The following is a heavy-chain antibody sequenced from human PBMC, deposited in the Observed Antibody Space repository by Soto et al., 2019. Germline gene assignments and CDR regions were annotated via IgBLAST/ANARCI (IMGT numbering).Heavy chain of an antibody. CDR1: GFTFSGSA. J-gene: IGHJ4*02. D-gene: IGHD2-21*01. CDR2: IRRKAKSYAT. Sequence: EVQLVESGGGLVQPGGSLKLSCAASGFTFSGSAMHWVRQASGKGLEWVGQIRRKAKSYATEYVASVKGRFTISRDDSKNMAYLQMNSLKTEDTAVYYCTRTFDGSDSVSPDFDFWGQGTLVTVSS. V-gene: IGHV3-73*02. CDR3: TRTFDGSDSVSPDFDF.